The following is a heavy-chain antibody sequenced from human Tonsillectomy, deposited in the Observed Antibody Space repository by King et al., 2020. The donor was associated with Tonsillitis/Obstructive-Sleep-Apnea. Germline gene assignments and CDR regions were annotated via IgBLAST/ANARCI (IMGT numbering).Heavy chain of an antibody. CDR3: ARHDGRYCSGGSCYFDAFDI. Sequence: VQLAESGAEVKKPGESLKISCKGSGYSFTSYWIGWVRQMPGKGLEWMGIIYPGDSDTRYSPSFQGQVTISADKSISTAYLQWSSLKASDTAMYYCARHDGRYCSGGSCYFDAFDIWGQGTMVTVSS. J-gene: IGHJ3*02. V-gene: IGHV5-51*01. CDR1: GYSFTSYW. D-gene: IGHD2-15*01. CDR2: IYPGDSDT.